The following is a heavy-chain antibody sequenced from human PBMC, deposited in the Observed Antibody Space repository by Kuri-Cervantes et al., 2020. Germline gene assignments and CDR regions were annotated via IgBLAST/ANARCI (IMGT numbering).Heavy chain of an antibody. V-gene: IGHV4-34*01. Sequence: SQTLSLTCAVYGGSFSGYYWSWIRQPPRKGLEWIGEINHSGGTNYTPSLKSRVTISVDTSKNQFSLKLSSVTAADTAVYYCARLSSSGWYYFDYWGQGTLVTVSS. CDR2: INHSGGT. D-gene: IGHD6-19*01. J-gene: IGHJ4*02. CDR1: GGSFSGYY. CDR3: ARLSSSGWYYFDY.